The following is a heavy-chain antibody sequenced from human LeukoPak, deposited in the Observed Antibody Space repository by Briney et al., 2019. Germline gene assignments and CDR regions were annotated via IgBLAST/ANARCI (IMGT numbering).Heavy chain of an antibody. CDR2: LWSRRSI. D-gene: IGHD3-3*01. V-gene: IGHV4-39*01. CDR1: GDSISNVHYY. J-gene: IGHJ4*02. Sequence: NPSVPLSLICSVCGDSISNVHYYGGWLRQPPGEMLVWLSSLWSRRSIFYHRALKIHVTMSVHTAQNQISLNLIAVTGSDTSLYYCASLNPLEHFFSFYLDSWGQGILATVSS. CDR3: ASLNPLEHFFSFYLDS.